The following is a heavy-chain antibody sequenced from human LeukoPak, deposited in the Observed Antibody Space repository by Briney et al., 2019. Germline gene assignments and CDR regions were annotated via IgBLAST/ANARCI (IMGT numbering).Heavy chain of an antibody. CDR1: GFTFSSYS. CDR3: ARNRYDILTGYYSDY. CDR2: ISSSSSSYI. Sequence: GGSLRLSCAASGFTFSSYSMNWVRQAPGKGLEWVSSISSSSSSYIYYADSVKGRFTISRDNAKNSLYLQMNSLRAEDTAVYYCARNRYDILTGYYSDYWGQGTLVTVSS. V-gene: IGHV3-21*01. J-gene: IGHJ4*02. D-gene: IGHD3-9*01.